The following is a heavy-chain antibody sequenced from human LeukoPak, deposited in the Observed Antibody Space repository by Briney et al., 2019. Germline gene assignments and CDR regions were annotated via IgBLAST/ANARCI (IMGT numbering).Heavy chain of an antibody. CDR3: ARLRGDAFGI. V-gene: IGHV1-8*03. J-gene: IGHJ3*02. CDR2: MNPNSGNT. D-gene: IGHD1-26*01. CDR1: GYTFTSYD. Sequence: ASVKVSCKASGYTFTSYDINWVRQATGQGLEWMGWMNPNSGNTGHAQKFQGRVTITRNTSISTAYMELSSLRSEDTAVYYCARLRGDAFGIWGQGTMVTVSS.